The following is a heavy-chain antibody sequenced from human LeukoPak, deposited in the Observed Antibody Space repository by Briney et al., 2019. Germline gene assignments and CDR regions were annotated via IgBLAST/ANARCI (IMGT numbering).Heavy chain of an antibody. V-gene: IGHV4-34*01. J-gene: IGHJ5*02. CDR2: INHSGST. CDR3: ARCERRGDGQQLHNWFDP. D-gene: IGHD6-13*01. CDR1: GGSFSGYY. Sequence: SETLSLTCAVYGGSFSGYYWSWIRQPPGKGLEWIGEINHSGSTNYNPSLKSRVTISVDTSKNQFSLKLSSVTAADTAVYYCARCERRGDGQQLHNWFDPWGQGTLVTVSS.